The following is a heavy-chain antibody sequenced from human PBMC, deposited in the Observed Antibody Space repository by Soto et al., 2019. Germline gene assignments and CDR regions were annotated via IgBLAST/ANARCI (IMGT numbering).Heavy chain of an antibody. D-gene: IGHD3-22*01. Sequence: QVQLVQSGAEVKKPGSSVKVSCKASGGTFSSYAISWVRQAPGQGLEWMGGIIPIFGTANYAQKFQGRVTITADESTSTAYMELSSLRSEDTAVYYCARSLEDSCGYYYASLHYWGQGTLVTVSS. CDR2: IIPIFGTA. CDR3: ARSLEDSCGYYYASLHY. V-gene: IGHV1-69*01. CDR1: GGTFSSYA. J-gene: IGHJ4*02.